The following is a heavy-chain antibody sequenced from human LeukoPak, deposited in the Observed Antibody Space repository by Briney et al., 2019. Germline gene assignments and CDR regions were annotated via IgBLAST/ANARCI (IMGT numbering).Heavy chain of an antibody. D-gene: IGHD3-10*01. V-gene: IGHV3-7*01. CDR1: GFTFGTYW. CDR3: AKEGAYFGSGSYIGHYMDV. CDR2: IKQEGSEK. Sequence: GGSLRLSCAASGFTFGTYWMGWVRQAPGKGLEWVANIKQEGSEKSYVDSVKGRFTISRDNSKNTLSLQMNSLRAEDAAVYYCAKEGAYFGSGSYIGHYMDVWGKGTTVTVSS. J-gene: IGHJ6*03.